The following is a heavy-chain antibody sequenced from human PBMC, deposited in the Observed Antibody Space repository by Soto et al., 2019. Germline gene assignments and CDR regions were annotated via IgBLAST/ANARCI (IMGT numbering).Heavy chain of an antibody. J-gene: IGHJ6*02. Sequence: EVQLVESGGGLVKPGGSLRLSCAASGFTFSSYSMNWVRQAPGKGLEWVSSISSSSSYIYYADSVKGRFTISRDNAKNSLYLQMNSLRAEDTAVYYCARDLSGSYWHYYYYGMDVWGQGTTVTVS. D-gene: IGHD1-26*01. CDR2: ISSSSSYI. CDR1: GFTFSSYS. CDR3: ARDLSGSYWHYYYYGMDV. V-gene: IGHV3-21*01.